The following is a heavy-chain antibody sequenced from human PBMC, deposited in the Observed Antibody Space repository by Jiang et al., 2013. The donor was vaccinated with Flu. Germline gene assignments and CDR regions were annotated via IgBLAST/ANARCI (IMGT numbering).Heavy chain of an antibody. CDR1: GFTFSDSA. CDR3: AADAGTGDWNPNIRHYYSYGMDV. Sequence: QSGAEVKKPGTSVKVSCMASGFTFSDSAVQWVRQARGQRLEWIGWIVVGSTNTIYAQRFQERVTFTRDMSTSTAYMELSSLTSEDTAVYYCAADAGTGDWNPNIRHYYSYGMDVWGQGTTVTVSS. V-gene: IGHV1-58*01. D-gene: IGHD1-1*01. CDR2: IVVGSTNT. J-gene: IGHJ6*02.